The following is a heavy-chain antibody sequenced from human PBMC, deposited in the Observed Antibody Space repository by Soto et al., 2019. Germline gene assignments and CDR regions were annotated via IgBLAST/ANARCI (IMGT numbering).Heavy chain of an antibody. D-gene: IGHD1-26*01. CDR1: GFTFSSYS. J-gene: IGHJ4*02. V-gene: IGHV3-23*01. CDR3: AKDPWEPRPFDD. Sequence: PXGSLRLSFAASGFTFSSYSMSWVRQAPGKGLDWVSAISGSGGSTYYADSVKGRFTISRDNSKNALYLQMNSLRAEDTAVYYCAKDPWEPRPFDDWGQGTLVTVSS. CDR2: ISGSGGST.